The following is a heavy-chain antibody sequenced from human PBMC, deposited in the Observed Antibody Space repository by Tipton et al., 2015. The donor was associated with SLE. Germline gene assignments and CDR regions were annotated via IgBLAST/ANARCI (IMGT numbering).Heavy chain of an antibody. V-gene: IGHV4-30-2*01. CDR2: IYHSGST. CDR3: ARGYGSGSYDCYYGMDV. D-gene: IGHD3-10*01. J-gene: IGHJ6*02. Sequence: TLSLTCAVSGGSISSGGYSWSWIRQPPGKGLEWIGYIYHSGSTYYNPSLKSRVTISVDRSKNQFSLKLSSVTAADTAVYYCARGYGSGSYDCYYGMDVWGQGTTVTVSS. CDR1: GGSISSGGYS.